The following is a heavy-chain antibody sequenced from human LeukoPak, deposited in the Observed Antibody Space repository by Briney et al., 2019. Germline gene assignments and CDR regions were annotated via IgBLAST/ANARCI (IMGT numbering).Heavy chain of an antibody. V-gene: IGHV3-21*01. J-gene: IGHJ3*02. Sequence: PGGSLRLSCAASGFTFSTYSMNWVRQAPGKRLEWVSSISSSSTYIYYADSVKGRFTISRDNAKDSLFLQMNSLRAEDTAVYYCTRVHIPQQLWTHAFDIWGQGTMVTVSS. D-gene: IGHD5-18*01. CDR1: GFTFSTYS. CDR2: ISSSSTYI. CDR3: TRVHIPQQLWTHAFDI.